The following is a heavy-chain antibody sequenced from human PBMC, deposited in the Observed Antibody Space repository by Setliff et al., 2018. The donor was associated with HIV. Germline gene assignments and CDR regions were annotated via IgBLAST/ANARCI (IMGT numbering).Heavy chain of an antibody. D-gene: IGHD6-13*01. CDR1: GGSMSPYY. J-gene: IGHJ4*02. V-gene: IGHV4-4*09. CDR2: IFSSGST. CDR3: ARHVGISIGGTRGDFDC. Sequence: PSETLSLTCTVSGGSMSPYYWSWIRQPPGKGLEWIGYIFSSGSTNYNPSLKSRVTISVDTSKNQFSLRLSSVTAADTATYYCARHVGISIGGTRGDFDCWGQGTLVTVSS.